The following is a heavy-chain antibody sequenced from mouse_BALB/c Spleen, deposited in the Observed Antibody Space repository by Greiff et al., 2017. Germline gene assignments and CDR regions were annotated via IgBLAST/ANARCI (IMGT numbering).Heavy chain of an antibody. CDR3: TRGYDGYPLDY. CDR1: GFTFSSYT. CDR2: ISSGGSYT. J-gene: IGHJ2*01. V-gene: IGHV5-6-4*01. D-gene: IGHD2-3*01. Sequence: EVQLVESGGGLVKPGGSLKLSCAASGFTFSSYTMSWVRQTPEKRLEWVATISSGGSYTYYPDSVKGRFTISRDNAKNTLYLQMSSLKSEDTAMYYCTRGYDGYPLDYWGQGTTLTVSS.